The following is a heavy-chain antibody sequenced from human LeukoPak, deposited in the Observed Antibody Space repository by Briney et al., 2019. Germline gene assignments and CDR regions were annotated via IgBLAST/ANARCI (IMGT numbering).Heavy chain of an antibody. Sequence: ASVKVSCKASGYTFSTYNVSWVRQAPGQGLEWMGWISSYNGNTHFAQKFQGRITMTTDTSTSTAYMELRSLRSDDTAVYYCARVYDFWSDYWYYMDVWGKGTTVTVSS. D-gene: IGHD3-3*01. J-gene: IGHJ6*03. V-gene: IGHV1-18*04. CDR2: ISSYNGNT. CDR1: GYTFSTYN. CDR3: ARVYDFWSDYWYYMDV.